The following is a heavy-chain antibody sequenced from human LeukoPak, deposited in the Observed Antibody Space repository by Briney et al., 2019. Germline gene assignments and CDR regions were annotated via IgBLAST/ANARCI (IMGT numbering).Heavy chain of an antibody. Sequence: GGSLRLSCAASAFTFRHYWMSWVRQAPGKGLEWVANMKEDGSEINYVDSVRGRFTISRDNAKNSLYLQMNSLRVDDTAVYYCARDRGYSTFDYWGQGTLVTVSS. CDR3: ARDRGYSTFDY. D-gene: IGHD4-23*01. J-gene: IGHJ4*02. V-gene: IGHV3-7*01. CDR1: AFTFRHYW. CDR2: MKEDGSEI.